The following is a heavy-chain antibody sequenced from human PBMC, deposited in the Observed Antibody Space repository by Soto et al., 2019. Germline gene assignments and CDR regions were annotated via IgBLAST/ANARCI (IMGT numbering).Heavy chain of an antibody. CDR2: NSAYNGNT. J-gene: IGHJ4*02. CDR1: GGTFSSYA. D-gene: IGHD4-17*01. Sequence: GAGVKFSCKSSGGTFSSYAISWVRRAPGQALEWMGWNSAYNGNTNYAQKLQGRVTMTTDTSTSTAYMELRSLRSDDTAEYYSARAVMTTGTTMDYWGQGALVTFSS. V-gene: IGHV1-18*01. CDR3: ARAVMTTGTTMDY.